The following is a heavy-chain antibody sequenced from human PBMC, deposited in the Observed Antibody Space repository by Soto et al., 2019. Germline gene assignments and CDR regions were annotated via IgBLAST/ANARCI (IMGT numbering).Heavy chain of an antibody. D-gene: IGHD6-19*01. J-gene: IGHJ4*02. Sequence: SETLSLTCTVSGGSVSSGSYYWSWIRQPPGKGLEWIGYIYYSGSTNYNPSLKSRVTISVDTSKNQFSLKLSSVTAADTAVYYCARGGPIVGYSSGYDYFDYWGQGTLVTVSS. CDR3: ARGGPIVGYSSGYDYFDY. CDR2: IYYSGST. CDR1: GGSVSSGSYY. V-gene: IGHV4-61*01.